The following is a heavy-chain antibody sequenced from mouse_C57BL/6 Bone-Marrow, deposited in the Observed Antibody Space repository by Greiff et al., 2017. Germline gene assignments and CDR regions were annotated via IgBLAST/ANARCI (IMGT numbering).Heavy chain of an antibody. D-gene: IGHD1-1*01. V-gene: IGHV5-4*01. Sequence: EVMLVESGGGLVKPGGSLKLSCAASGFTFSSYAMSWVRQTPEKRLEWVATISDGGSYTYYPDNVKGRFTISRDNAKNNLYLQMSHLKSEDTAMYYCARDSGPKYYGSGYFDYWGQGTTLTVSS. CDR1: GFTFSSYA. J-gene: IGHJ2*01. CDR2: ISDGGSYT. CDR3: ARDSGPKYYGSGYFDY.